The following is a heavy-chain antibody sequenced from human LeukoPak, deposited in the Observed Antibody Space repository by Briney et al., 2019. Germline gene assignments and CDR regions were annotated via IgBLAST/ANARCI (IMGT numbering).Heavy chain of an antibody. Sequence: SETLSLTCAVSGYSISSGYYWGWLRQPPGKGLEWIGSIYHSGSTYYNPSLKSRVTISVDTSKNQFSLKLSSVTAADTAVYYCARHNRGTHGSFDYWGQGTLVTVSS. J-gene: IGHJ4*02. V-gene: IGHV4-38-2*01. CDR1: GYSISSGYY. CDR3: ARHNRGTHGSFDY. CDR2: IYHSGST. D-gene: IGHD2-8*01.